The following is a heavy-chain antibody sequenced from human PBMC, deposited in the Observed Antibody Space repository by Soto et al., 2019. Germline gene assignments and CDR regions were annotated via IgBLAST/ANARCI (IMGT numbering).Heavy chain of an antibody. J-gene: IGHJ4*02. CDR1: GYTFTHYY. CDR2: INPSGGST. Sequence: QVQLVQSGAEVKNPGASVKVSCNASGYTFTHYYIHWVRQAPGQGLERMGMINPSGGSTSYAQKFQGRLTMTTDTSTNTVYMELSSLRSEDTAVYYCARPPFPGCINAICYPLDFWGQGALVTVSS. CDR3: ARPPFPGCINAICYPLDF. D-gene: IGHD2-8*01. V-gene: IGHV1-46*01.